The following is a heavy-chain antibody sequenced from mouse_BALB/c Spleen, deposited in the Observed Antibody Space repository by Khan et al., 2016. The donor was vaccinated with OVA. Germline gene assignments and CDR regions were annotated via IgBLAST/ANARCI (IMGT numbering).Heavy chain of an antibody. Sequence: QVQLKESGPGLVAPSQSLSITCTVSGFSLTGYGVNWVRQPPGKGLEWLGMIWGDGSTDYNSALKSRLNISKDNSKSQVFLKMNSLQTDETASYYFARSCYVNYREAMDYWGHGTSVTVSS. CDR3: ARSCYVNYREAMDY. V-gene: IGHV2-6-7*01. CDR2: IWGDGST. J-gene: IGHJ4*01. CDR1: GFSLTGYG. D-gene: IGHD2-10*01.